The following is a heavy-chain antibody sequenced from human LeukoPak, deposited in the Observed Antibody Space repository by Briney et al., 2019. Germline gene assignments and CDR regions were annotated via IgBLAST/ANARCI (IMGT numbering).Heavy chain of an antibody. V-gene: IGHV3-43*02. CDR3: ARESESSGWYDF. Sequence: LPGGSLRLSCAAPGFIFHDYAIHWVRQPPGKGLEWVSLISGDGGSTFYADSVKGRFTISRDNSKNSLYLQMSSLRIEDSALYYCARESESSGWYDFWGQGTLVTVSS. J-gene: IGHJ5*01. CDR1: GFIFHDYA. D-gene: IGHD3-22*01. CDR2: ISGDGGST.